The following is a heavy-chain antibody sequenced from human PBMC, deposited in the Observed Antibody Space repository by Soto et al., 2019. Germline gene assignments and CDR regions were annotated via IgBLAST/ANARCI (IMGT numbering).Heavy chain of an antibody. CDR3: VHSTGYCSSTSCIFDY. CDR1: GFSLSTSGVG. CDR2: IYWDDDK. J-gene: IGHJ4*02. V-gene: IGHV2-5*02. D-gene: IGHD2-2*01. Sequence: QITLKESGPTLVKPTQTLTLTCTFSGFSLSTSGVGVGWIRQPPGKALEWLALIYWDDDKRYSPSLKSRLTITKDTSKNQVVITITNMDPVDTATYYCVHSTGYCSSTSCIFDYWGQGTLVTVSS.